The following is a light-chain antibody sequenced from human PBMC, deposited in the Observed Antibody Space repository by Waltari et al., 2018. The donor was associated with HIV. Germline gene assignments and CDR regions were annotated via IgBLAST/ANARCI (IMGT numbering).Light chain of an antibody. CDR1: QSRLHRSGYNY. CDR3: MQALESGS. V-gene: IGKV2-28*01. J-gene: IGKJ3*01. CDR2: LTS. Sequence: DIVMTQSPLSLTVTPGEPASIPCTSSQSRLHRSGYNYLDLYVQRPGQSPQLLIYLTSNRASGVPDRFSGSGSGSYFTLKITRVQAEDVGIYYCMQALESGSFGPGTKVELK.